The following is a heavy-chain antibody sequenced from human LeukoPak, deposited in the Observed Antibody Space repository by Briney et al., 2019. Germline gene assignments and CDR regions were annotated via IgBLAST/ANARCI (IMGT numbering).Heavy chain of an antibody. D-gene: IGHD3-10*01. J-gene: IGHJ4*02. CDR2: IKQDGSET. Sequence: GGSLRLSCAASGFTFSNFWMSWFGQAPGKGLEWVANIKQDGSETYHVDSVKGRFTISRDNAKNSLYLQMNSLRAEDTAVYYCARMVRETDYWGQGTLVTVSS. V-gene: IGHV3-7*01. CDR3: ARMVRETDY. CDR1: GFTFSNFW.